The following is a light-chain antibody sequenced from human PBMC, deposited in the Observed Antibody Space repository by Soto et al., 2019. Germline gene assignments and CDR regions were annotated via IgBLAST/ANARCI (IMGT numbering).Light chain of an antibody. CDR2: DVS. CDR1: SSDVGGYNY. CDR3: SSYTTGSTLVV. V-gene: IGLV2-14*03. J-gene: IGLJ2*01. Sequence: QSALTQPASVSGSPGQSITLSCTGSSSDVGGYNYVSWYQQHPDKAPKLMIYDVSNRPSGVSNRFSGSKSGNTASLTISGLQAEDEADYYCSSYTTGSTLVVFGGGTKLTVL.